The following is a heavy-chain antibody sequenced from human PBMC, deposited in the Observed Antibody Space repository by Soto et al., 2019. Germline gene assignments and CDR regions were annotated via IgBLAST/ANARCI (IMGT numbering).Heavy chain of an antibody. V-gene: IGHV3-30-3*01. Sequence: QVQLVESGGGVVQPGRSLRLSCAASGFTFSSYAMHWVRQAPGKGLEWVAVMSYDGSNKYKSDSVKGRFTISRDNSKNTLYLQMNSLRDEDTAVYYCAREYSRALYGMDVWGQGTTVTVSS. CDR2: MSYDGSNK. J-gene: IGHJ6*02. CDR1: GFTFSSYA. CDR3: AREYSRALYGMDV. D-gene: IGHD3-22*01.